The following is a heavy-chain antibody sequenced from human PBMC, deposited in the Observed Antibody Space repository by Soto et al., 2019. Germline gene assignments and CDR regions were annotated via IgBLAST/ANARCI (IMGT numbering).Heavy chain of an antibody. Sequence: QITLNESGPTVVKPAETLTLTCTFSGFSLTTSGVGVGWIRQSPGKAPEWLALIYWDDDKRYSASLKSRLTITTDTSKNQVVLTMASVDPADTATYYCAYRILRTVFGLVTTTAIYFDFWGQGTPVVVSS. J-gene: IGHJ4*02. CDR1: GFSLTTSGVG. V-gene: IGHV2-5*02. CDR3: AYRILRTVFGLVTTTAIYFDF. D-gene: IGHD3-3*01. CDR2: IYWDDDK.